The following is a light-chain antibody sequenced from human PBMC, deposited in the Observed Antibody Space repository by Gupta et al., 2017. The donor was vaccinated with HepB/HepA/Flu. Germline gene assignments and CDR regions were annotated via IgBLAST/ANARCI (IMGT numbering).Light chain of an antibody. CDR1: SNDVGGYDF. CDR2: EVS. V-gene: IGLV2-8*01. CDR3: SSYAGNYSLV. Sequence: QSALTQPPSASGPPGQPATISCSGTSNDVGGYDFVSWYQQRPGKAPKLIIYEVSQRPSVVPDRFAGSKSGNTASLTVSGLQAEDEANYYCSSYAGNYSLVFGGGTKLTVL. J-gene: IGLJ2*01.